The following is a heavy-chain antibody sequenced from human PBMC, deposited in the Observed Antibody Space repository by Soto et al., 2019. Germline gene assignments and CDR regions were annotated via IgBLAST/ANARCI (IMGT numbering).Heavy chain of an antibody. V-gene: IGHV3-30*03. CDR1: VFTFANYS. Sequence: PWLSXRLSWSASVFTFANYSISWVRQAPGKGLEWVSVIRGESDKYYADSLKGRFTISRDNSKNTMYLQMNSLRGEDTAVYYCERDISVDGTDYWGQGTLVTVSS. CDR2: IRGESDK. J-gene: IGHJ4*02. CDR3: ERDISVDGTDY. D-gene: IGHD6-19*01.